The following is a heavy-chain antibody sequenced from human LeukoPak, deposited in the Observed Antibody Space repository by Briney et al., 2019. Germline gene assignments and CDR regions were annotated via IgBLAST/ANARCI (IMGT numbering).Heavy chain of an antibody. Sequence: AGGSLRLSCAASGFTFSSYSMNWVRQAPGKGREWVSSISSSSSYINYADSVKGRFTISRDNAKNSLYLQMNSLRAEDTAVYYCARVGILNWFDPWGQGTLVTVSS. CDR1: GFTFSSYS. V-gene: IGHV3-21*01. J-gene: IGHJ5*02. CDR3: ARVGILNWFDP. CDR2: ISSSSSYI.